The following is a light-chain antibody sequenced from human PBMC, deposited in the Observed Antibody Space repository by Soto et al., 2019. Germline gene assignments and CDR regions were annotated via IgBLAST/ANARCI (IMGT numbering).Light chain of an antibody. CDR1: QSISSGS. V-gene: IGKV3-20*01. CDR3: QQYGSSFPYI. Sequence: EVVLTQAPGTLSLSPGERATLSCRASQSISSGSLTWYHQKPCQAPRLLIYCASSRATGIPDRFTGSGSGPDFTLTISRLEPEDVAVNYYQQYGSSFPYIFGPGTKVELK. J-gene: IGKJ2*01. CDR2: CAS.